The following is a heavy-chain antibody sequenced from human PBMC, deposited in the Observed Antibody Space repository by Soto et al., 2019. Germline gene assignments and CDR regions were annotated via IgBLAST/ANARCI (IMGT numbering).Heavy chain of an antibody. V-gene: IGHV4-59*01. D-gene: IGHD1-26*01. J-gene: IGHJ5*02. CDR1: GGSISSYY. CDR2: IYYSGST. CDR3: ARGGVGWFDP. Sequence: AETLSLTCAVSGGSISSYYWSWIRQPPGKGLEWIGYIYYSGSTNYNPSLKSRVTISVDTSKNQFSLKLSSVTAADTAVYYCARGGVGWFDPWGQGTLVTVSS.